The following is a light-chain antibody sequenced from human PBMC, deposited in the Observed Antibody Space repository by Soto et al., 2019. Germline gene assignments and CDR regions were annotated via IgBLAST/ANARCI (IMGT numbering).Light chain of an antibody. CDR1: QDIINY. V-gene: IGKV1-33*01. CDR2: DAS. CDR3: QQYDNLPS. Sequence: DIQMTQSPSSLSASVGDRVTITCQASQDIINYLNWYQQKPGIAPKLLIFDASTLETGVPSRFSGSGSGTDFSRTISSLQPEDIATYYCQQYDNLPSFGPGTKVDLK. J-gene: IGKJ3*01.